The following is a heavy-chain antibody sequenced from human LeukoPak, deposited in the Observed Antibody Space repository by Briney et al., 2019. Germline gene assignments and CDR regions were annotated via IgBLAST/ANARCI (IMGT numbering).Heavy chain of an antibody. J-gene: IGHJ4*02. V-gene: IGHV3-23*01. Sequence: GGSLRLSCAASGFTFSSYGMHWVRQAPGRGLEWVSGISNGGTNTYYTDSVKGRFTISRDNSRNTLYLQMDSLRADDTARYYCAKDFVYGSRFPRPLDYWGQGTLVTVSS. CDR2: ISNGGTNT. D-gene: IGHD3-3*01. CDR3: AKDFVYGSRFPRPLDY. CDR1: GFTFSSYG.